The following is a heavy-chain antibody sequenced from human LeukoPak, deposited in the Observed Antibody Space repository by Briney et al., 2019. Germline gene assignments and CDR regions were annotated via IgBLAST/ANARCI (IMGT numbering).Heavy chain of an antibody. D-gene: IGHD4-23*01. CDR1: GYTFTSYD. V-gene: IGHV1-8*01. CDR3: ARIGTVAPQKRGYGMDV. Sequence: ASVKVSCKASGYTFTSYDINWVRQATGQGLEWMGCMNPNSGNTGYAQKFQGRVTMTRNTSISTAYMELTSVRSEDAAVYFCARIGTVAPQKRGYGMDVWGQGTTVTAYS. CDR2: MNPNSGNT. J-gene: IGHJ6*02.